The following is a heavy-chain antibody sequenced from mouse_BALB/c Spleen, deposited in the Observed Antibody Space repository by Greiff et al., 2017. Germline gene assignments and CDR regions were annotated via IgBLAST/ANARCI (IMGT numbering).Heavy chain of an antibody. V-gene: IGHV7-3*02. CDR2: IRNKANGYTT. Sequence: EVQGVESGGGLVQPGGSLRLSCATSGFTFTDYYMSWVRQPPGKALEWLGFIRNKANGYTTEYSASVKGRFTISRDNSQSILYLQMNTLRAEDSATYYCARDGLEAMDYWGQGTSVTVSS. CDR1: GFTFTDYY. J-gene: IGHJ4*01. CDR3: ARDGLEAMDY.